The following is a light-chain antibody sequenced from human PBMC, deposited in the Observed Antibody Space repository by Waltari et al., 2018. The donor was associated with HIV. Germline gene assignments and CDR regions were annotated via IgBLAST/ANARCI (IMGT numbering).Light chain of an antibody. CDR2: ATS. Sequence: DIQMTQSPSYVAASVGDRVTITCRASQAIKKNLAWYQQKPGKVPQVLIYATSTLQSGVPSRFSGSGSGTDFTLTISSLQPEDVATYYCQKYNRAPLTFGGGTKVEIK. CDR3: QKYNRAPLT. J-gene: IGKJ4*01. V-gene: IGKV1-27*01. CDR1: QAIKKN.